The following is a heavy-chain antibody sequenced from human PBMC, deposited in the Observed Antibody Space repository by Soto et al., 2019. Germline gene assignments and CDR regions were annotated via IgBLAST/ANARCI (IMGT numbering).Heavy chain of an antibody. CDR1: GGSISSGDYY. CDR3: AREMVRFLEWLLEP. CDR2: IYYSGST. Sequence: QVQLQESGPGLVKPSQTLSLTCTVSGGSISSGDYYWSWIRQPPGKGLELIGYIYYSGSTYYNPSLKGRVTISVDTSKNQFSLKLSSVTAADNAVYYCAREMVRFLEWLLEPWGQGTLVTVSS. D-gene: IGHD3-3*01. V-gene: IGHV4-30-4*01. J-gene: IGHJ5*02.